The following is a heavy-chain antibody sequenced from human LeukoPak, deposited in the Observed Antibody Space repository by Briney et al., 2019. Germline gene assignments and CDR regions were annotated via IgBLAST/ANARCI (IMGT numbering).Heavy chain of an antibody. CDR1: GYIFTGYH. Sequence: GASVKVSCKASGYIFTGYHIHWVRQAPGQGLEWMGWINPNNGGTNYAQKFQGRVTMTRDTSISTAYMELSSLRSDDTAVYYCARTQTTRYNWNDEGAFDYWGQGTLVTVSS. J-gene: IGHJ4*02. V-gene: IGHV1-2*02. CDR2: INPNNGGT. D-gene: IGHD1-1*01. CDR3: ARTQTTRYNWNDEGAFDY.